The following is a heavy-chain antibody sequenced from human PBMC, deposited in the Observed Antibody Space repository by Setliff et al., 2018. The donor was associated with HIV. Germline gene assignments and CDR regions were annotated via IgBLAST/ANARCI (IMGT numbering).Heavy chain of an antibody. V-gene: IGHV2-70*04. CDR1: GFSLTTSGIR. J-gene: IGHJ6*04. D-gene: IGHD3-10*01. Sequence: SGPTLVNPTQTLTLTCTFSGFSLTTSGIRVTWVRQPPGKALEWLARIDWEDDKFYSTSLKTRLTISKDTSKNQVVLTVTNMGPLDTATYFCARTYGSASKLDYWGNGTTVTVSS. CDR3: ARTYGSASKLDY. CDR2: IDWEDDK.